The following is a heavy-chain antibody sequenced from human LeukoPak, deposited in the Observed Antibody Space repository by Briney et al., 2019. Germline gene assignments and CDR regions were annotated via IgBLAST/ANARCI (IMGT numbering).Heavy chain of an antibody. J-gene: IGHJ4*02. Sequence: GGSLRLSCAASGFTVSSNYMSWVRQAPGKGLEWVSAISGSGGSTYYADSVKGRFTISRDNSKNTLYLQMNSLRAEDTAVYYCAKDRNWNPYFFDYWGQGTLVTVSS. CDR3: AKDRNWNPYFFDY. V-gene: IGHV3-23*01. CDR2: ISGSGGST. CDR1: GFTVSSNY. D-gene: IGHD1-1*01.